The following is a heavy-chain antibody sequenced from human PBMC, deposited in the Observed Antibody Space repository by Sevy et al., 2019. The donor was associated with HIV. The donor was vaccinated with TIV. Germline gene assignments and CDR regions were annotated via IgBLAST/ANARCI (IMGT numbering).Heavy chain of an antibody. CDR3: AKDVGGFSGFDY. Sequence: GGPLRLSCGASGFKFDDHTMHWVRQAPGKGLQWVSFIGGDKKKSSYASSVQGRFSISRDNRRNTLYLQMHSLRIEDTGLYFCAKDVGGFSGFDYWGQGTLVTVSS. CDR2: IGGDKKKS. CDR1: GFKFDDHT. D-gene: IGHD5-12*01. J-gene: IGHJ4*02. V-gene: IGHV3-43*01.